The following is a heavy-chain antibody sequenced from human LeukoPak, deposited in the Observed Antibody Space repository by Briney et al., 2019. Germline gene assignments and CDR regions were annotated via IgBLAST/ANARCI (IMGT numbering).Heavy chain of an antibody. CDR2: ISSSGSTI. V-gene: IGHV3-11*01. Sequence: GGSLRLSCAASGFTFSNAWMSWVRQAPGKGLEWVSYISSSGSTIYYADSVKGRFTISRDNAKNSLYLQMNSLRAEDTAVYYCARDGATMVRGIFDYWGQGTLVTVSS. CDR3: ARDGATMVRGIFDY. CDR1: GFTFSNAW. J-gene: IGHJ4*02. D-gene: IGHD3-10*01.